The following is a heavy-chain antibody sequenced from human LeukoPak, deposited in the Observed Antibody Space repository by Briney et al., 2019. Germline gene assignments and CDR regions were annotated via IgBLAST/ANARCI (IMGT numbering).Heavy chain of an antibody. CDR3: ARGPDDSSGHINENYFDY. CDR1: GGSISSTYW. Sequence: SETLSLTCDVSGGSISSTYWWTWVRQSPGKGLEWIGEIYHSGFTNYNPSLKSRVTILVDKPKNHFSLKLSSVTAADTAVYYCARGPDDSSGHINENYFDYWGQGTLVTVSS. V-gene: IGHV4-4*02. D-gene: IGHD3-22*01. CDR2: IYHSGFT. J-gene: IGHJ4*02.